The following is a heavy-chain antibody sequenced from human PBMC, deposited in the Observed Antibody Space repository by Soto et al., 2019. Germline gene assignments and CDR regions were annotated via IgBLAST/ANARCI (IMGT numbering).Heavy chain of an antibody. CDR2: ISIRGDYR. CDR3: ANHGGFDF. D-gene: IGHD4-17*01. CDR1: GFTFSSSG. Sequence: EGQLLQSGGGLVQPGESLRLFCAASGFTFSSSGMSWVRQAPGKGLEWVSSISIRGDYRYYADSVKGRLTISRDNSKNTLYLQMSSLTAEDTALYYCANHGGFDFWGQGTMVAVSS. J-gene: IGHJ3*01. V-gene: IGHV3-23*01.